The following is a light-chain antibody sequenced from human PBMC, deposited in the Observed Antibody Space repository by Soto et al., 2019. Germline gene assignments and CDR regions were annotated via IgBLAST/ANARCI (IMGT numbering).Light chain of an antibody. CDR3: QQFNAYPLT. Sequence: ATQLTQSPSSLSASLGDRVIITCRASQDISSALAWFQQKQGKTPKLLISDASTLESGVPSRFSGSGSGTDFTLTISGLQPEDFAAYYCQQFNAYPLTFGGGTKVGI. V-gene: IGKV1-13*02. CDR1: QDISSA. CDR2: DAS. J-gene: IGKJ4*01.